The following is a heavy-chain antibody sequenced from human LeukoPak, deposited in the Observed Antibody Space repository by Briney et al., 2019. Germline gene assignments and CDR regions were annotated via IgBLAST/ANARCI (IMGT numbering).Heavy chain of an antibody. Sequence: SVKVSCKTSVYTFDHYDTNSVRPATGQGRERMGGMNPKYGNTGYAQKFQGRPTMTRNTSMSTAYMEFRGLRSEDTAIYYCARGGPVAIFGPGYDEYFEYWGQGTVISVSS. D-gene: IGHD3-3*01. J-gene: IGHJ4*02. V-gene: IGHV1-8*01. CDR3: ARGGPVAIFGPGYDEYFEY. CDR2: MNPKYGNT. CDR1: VYTFDHYD.